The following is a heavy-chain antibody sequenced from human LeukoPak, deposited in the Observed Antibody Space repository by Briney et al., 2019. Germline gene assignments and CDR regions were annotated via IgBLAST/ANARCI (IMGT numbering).Heavy chain of an antibody. J-gene: IGHJ4*02. CDR3: ARDAGNSGYDVHDY. CDR1: GFTFRTYW. CDR2: IQKDGTEK. Sequence: PGGSLRLSCAASGFTFRTYWMTWVRQAPGKGLEWVANIQKDGTEKNYVDSVKGRFTISRDNAKNSLYLQMNSLRVEYTAVYYCARDAGNSGYDVHDYWGEGTLLSVSS. D-gene: IGHD5-12*01. V-gene: IGHV3-7*01.